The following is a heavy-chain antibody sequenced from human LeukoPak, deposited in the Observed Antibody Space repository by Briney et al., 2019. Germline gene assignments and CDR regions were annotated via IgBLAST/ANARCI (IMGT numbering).Heavy chain of an antibody. V-gene: IGHV1-18*01. J-gene: IGHJ5*02. D-gene: IGHD3-3*01. Sequence: ASVKVSCKASGYTFTSYGISWVRQAPGQGLEWMGWISAYNGNTNYAQKLQGRVTMTTDTSTSTAYMELRSLRSDDTAVYYCARGPPRALYDFWFDPWGQGTLVTVSS. CDR3: ARGPPRALYDFWFDP. CDR1: GYTFTSYG. CDR2: ISAYNGNT.